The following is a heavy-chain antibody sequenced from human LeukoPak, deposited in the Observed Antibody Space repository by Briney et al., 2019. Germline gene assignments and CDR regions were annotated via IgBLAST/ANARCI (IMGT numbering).Heavy chain of an antibody. CDR1: GFTFKNHW. CDR3: ARDADWASDY. V-gene: IGHV3-7*01. CDR2: MKQDGSEQ. D-gene: IGHD3/OR15-3a*01. Sequence: GGSLRLSCVGSGFTFKNHWMVWVRQAPGKGLEWVANMKQDGSEQYYGDSVRGRFTISRDNAKNSLNLQMNSLRVADTAVYYCARDADWASDYWGQGTLVTVSS. J-gene: IGHJ4*02.